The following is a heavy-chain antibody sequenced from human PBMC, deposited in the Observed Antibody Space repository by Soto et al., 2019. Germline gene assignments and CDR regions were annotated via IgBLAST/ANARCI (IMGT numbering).Heavy chain of an antibody. CDR3: ATNSYYSWGV. CDR2: IYHSGST. V-gene: IGHV4-4*02. Sequence: QVQLQESGPGLVKPSGTLSLTCAVSSGSISSAHWWNWVRQPPGKGLDWIGEIYHSGSTNYTPSLKSRVTVSVDKSMKQFSLKLTSVTAADTAVYSCATNSYYSWGVWGQGTTVTVSS. CDR1: SGSISSAHW. J-gene: IGHJ6*02.